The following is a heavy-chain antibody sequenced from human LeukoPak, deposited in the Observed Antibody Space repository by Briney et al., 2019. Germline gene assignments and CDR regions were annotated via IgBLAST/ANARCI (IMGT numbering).Heavy chain of an antibody. CDR1: GFTFSSYA. D-gene: IGHD3-10*01. Sequence: GGSLRLSCAASGFTFSSYAMSWVRQAPGKGLEWVSAISGSGGSTYYADSVKGRFTISRDNSKNTLYLQMNSLRAEDTAVYYCANVWMVRGLPYYFDYWGQGTLVTVSS. CDR2: ISGSGGST. J-gene: IGHJ4*02. V-gene: IGHV3-23*01. CDR3: ANVWMVRGLPYYFDY.